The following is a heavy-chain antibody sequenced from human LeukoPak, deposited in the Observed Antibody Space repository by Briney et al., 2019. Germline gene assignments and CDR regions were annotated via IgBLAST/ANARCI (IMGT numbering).Heavy chain of an antibody. CDR3: AKGAYDSGGYPPVTPDH. CDR1: GFTFSSYA. D-gene: IGHD3-10*01. Sequence: GGSLRLSCAASGFTFSSYAMSWVRQAPEKGLEWVSAISGSGGTTYYADSLKGRFSISRDNSKSTLFLQMNSPRVEDTAVYYCAKGAYDSGGYPPVTPDHWGQGTLVTVSS. CDR2: ISGSGGTT. V-gene: IGHV3-23*01. J-gene: IGHJ4*02.